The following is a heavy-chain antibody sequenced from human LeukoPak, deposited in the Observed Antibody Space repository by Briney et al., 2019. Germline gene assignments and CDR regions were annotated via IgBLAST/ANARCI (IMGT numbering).Heavy chain of an antibody. CDR1: GGSFSGHY. J-gene: IGHJ4*02. V-gene: IGHV4-34*01. Sequence: SETLSLTCAVYGGSFSGHYWSWIRQPPGKGLEWIGEINQRGSTNYSPSLKSRVTISLDTSKNQFSLKLSSVTAADTAVYYCARGQGTVTTHWGQGTLVTVSS. CDR3: ARGQGTVTTH. CDR2: INQRGST. D-gene: IGHD4-17*01.